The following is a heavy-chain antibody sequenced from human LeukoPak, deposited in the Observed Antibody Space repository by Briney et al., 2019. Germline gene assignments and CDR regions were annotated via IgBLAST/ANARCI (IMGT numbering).Heavy chain of an antibody. Sequence: PSQTLSLTYTVSGGSISSGGYYWSWIRQHPGKGLEWIGYIYYSGSTYYNPSLKSRVTISVDTSKNQFSLKLSSMTAADTAVYYCARDRASSGTSINWFDPWGQGTLVTVSS. J-gene: IGHJ5*02. CDR2: IYYSGST. D-gene: IGHD1-14*01. CDR1: GGSISSGGYY. V-gene: IGHV4-31*03. CDR3: ARDRASSGTSINWFDP.